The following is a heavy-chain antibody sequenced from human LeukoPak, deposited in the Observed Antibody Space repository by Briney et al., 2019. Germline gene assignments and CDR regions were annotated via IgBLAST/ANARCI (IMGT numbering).Heavy chain of an antibody. CDR2: IHYSGST. V-gene: IGHV4-39*01. Sequence: PSETLSLTCTVSGGFISRRDYYGGFIRQSQGRGLDWLGSIHYSGSTDYNPSLKSRLSISADMSKNQFSLRLNSVTAADTAVYYCAKPGATAVGYFEYWGQGALVTVSS. CDR3: AKPGATAVGYFEY. D-gene: IGHD2-21*02. J-gene: IGHJ4*02. CDR1: GGFISRRDYY.